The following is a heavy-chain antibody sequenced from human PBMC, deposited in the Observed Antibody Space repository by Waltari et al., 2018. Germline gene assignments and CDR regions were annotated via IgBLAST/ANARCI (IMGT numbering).Heavy chain of an antibody. CDR3: ARVLGSWQYYFDY. Sequence: EVQLVESGGGLVQPGGSLRLSCAASGFTFSSYWMPWVRQAPGKGLVWVSRINSDGSSTSYADSVKGRFTISRDNAKNTLYLQMNSLRAEDTAVYYCARVLGSWQYYFDYWGQGTLVTVSS. D-gene: IGHD6-13*01. J-gene: IGHJ4*02. CDR2: INSDGSST. CDR1: GFTFSSYW. V-gene: IGHV3-74*01.